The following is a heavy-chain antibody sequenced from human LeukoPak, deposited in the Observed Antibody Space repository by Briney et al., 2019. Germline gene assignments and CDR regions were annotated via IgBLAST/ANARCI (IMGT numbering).Heavy chain of an antibody. CDR2: IIPMGVTT. V-gene: IGHV3-23*01. J-gene: IGHJ4*02. CDR3: ATKGAGYSSGWRHYFDY. Sequence: HSGPSLTPSCPTSGFSSGNYGMNSASHPAGEWLESVSGIIPMGVTTYHADSVKGRLTLSTDHSTNTIYQQMNRQRAEHTAVYYCATKGAGYSSGWRHYFDYWGQGTLVTVSS. D-gene: IGHD6-19*01. CDR1: GFSSGNYG.